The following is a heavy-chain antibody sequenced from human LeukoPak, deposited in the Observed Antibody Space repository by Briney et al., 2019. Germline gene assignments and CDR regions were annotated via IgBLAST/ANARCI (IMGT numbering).Heavy chain of an antibody. V-gene: IGHV3-21*04. D-gene: IGHD2-21*02. CDR1: GFTFSSYS. CDR2: ISSSSSYI. Sequence: PGGSLRLSCAASGFTFSSYSMNWVRQAPGKGLEWVSSISSSSSYIYSADSVKGRFTISRDNAKNSLYLQMNSLRAEDTALYYCAKDGLRDWALDYWGQGTLVTVSS. J-gene: IGHJ4*02. CDR3: AKDGLRDWALDY.